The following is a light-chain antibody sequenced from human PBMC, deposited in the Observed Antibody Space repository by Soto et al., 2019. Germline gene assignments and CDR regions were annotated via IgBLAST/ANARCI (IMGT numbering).Light chain of an antibody. Sequence: EIVLTQSPATLSLSPGERATLSCRASQDINTYLAWYQQKPGQAPRLLIYGASYRASGIADRFSGSGSGTDFTLTISRLEPEDFAVYYCQQYGSSLWTFGQGTKVDIK. J-gene: IGKJ1*01. CDR2: GAS. CDR1: QDINTY. CDR3: QQYGSSLWT. V-gene: IGKV3-20*01.